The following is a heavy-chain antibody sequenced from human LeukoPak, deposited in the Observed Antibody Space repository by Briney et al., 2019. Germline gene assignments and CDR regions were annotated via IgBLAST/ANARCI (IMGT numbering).Heavy chain of an antibody. V-gene: IGHV3-9*01. J-gene: IGHJ4*02. CDR3: VRESRPGGAMGLYHNLDY. CDR2: ISWNSGVK. Sequence: GRSLRLSCAASGFTFSDYAMHWVRQVPGRGLEWVSSISWNSGVKGYADSVKGRFTISRDNTKNLLFLEMNNLRGDDTAIYYCVRESRPGGAMGLYHNLDYWGQGTLVAVSS. CDR1: GFTFSDYA. D-gene: IGHD1-1*01.